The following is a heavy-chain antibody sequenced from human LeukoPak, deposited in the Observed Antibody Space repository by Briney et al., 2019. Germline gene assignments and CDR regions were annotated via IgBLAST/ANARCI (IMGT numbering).Heavy chain of an antibody. D-gene: IGHD3-22*01. CDR1: GGSISSSNW. V-gene: IGHV4-4*02. CDR3: ARTLGYYDSSGYYRRGYFQH. J-gene: IGHJ1*01. Sequence: SETLSLTCAVSGGSISSSNWWSWVRQPPGKGLEWIGEIYHSGSTNYNPSLKSRVTISVDKSKNQFSLKLSSVTAADTAVYYCARTLGYYDSSGYYRRGYFQHWGQGTLVTVSS. CDR2: IYHSGST.